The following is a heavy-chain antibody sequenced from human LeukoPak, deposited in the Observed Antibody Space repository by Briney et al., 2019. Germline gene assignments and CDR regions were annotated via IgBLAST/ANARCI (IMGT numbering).Heavy chain of an antibody. Sequence: SETLSLTCAVYGGSFSRYYWSWVRQSPGKGLEWIAEIDHSGSTNYNPSLKTRVTISMDTSKNQFSLRLSSVTAADTAVYYCARAVGSAEDYWGQGTLVTAYS. V-gene: IGHV4-34*01. J-gene: IGHJ4*02. D-gene: IGHD5-12*01. CDR3: ARAVGSAEDY. CDR1: GGSFSRYY. CDR2: IDHSGST.